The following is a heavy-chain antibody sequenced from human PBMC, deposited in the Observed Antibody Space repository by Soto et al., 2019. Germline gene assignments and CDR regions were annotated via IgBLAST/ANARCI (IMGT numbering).Heavy chain of an antibody. CDR2: IYYSGST. CDR1: GGSISSYY. Sequence: QVQLQESGPGLVKPSETLSLTCTVSGGSISSYYWSWIRQPPGKGLEWIGYIYYSGSTNYNPSLMSRVTISVDTSKNRFSLKLNSMTAADTAVYYCARHNYGSGSTYFDYWGQGTLVTVSS. D-gene: IGHD3-10*01. V-gene: IGHV4-59*08. CDR3: ARHNYGSGSTYFDY. J-gene: IGHJ4*02.